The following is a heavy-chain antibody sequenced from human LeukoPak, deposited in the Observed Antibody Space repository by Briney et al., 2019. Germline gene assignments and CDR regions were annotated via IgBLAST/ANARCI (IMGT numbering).Heavy chain of an antibody. Sequence: GESLKISCKGSGYSSTSYWIGWVRQMPGKGLEWMGIIYPGDSDTRYSPSFQGQVTISADKSISTAYLQWSSLKASDTAMYYCARLGMATLYYMDVWGKGTTVTISS. D-gene: IGHD5-24*01. CDR2: IYPGDSDT. J-gene: IGHJ6*03. V-gene: IGHV5-51*01. CDR1: GYSSTSYW. CDR3: ARLGMATLYYMDV.